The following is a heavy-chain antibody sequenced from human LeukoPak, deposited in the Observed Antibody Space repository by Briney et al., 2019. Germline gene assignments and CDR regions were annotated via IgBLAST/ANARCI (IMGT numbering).Heavy chain of an antibody. CDR1: GGSISSYY. V-gene: IGHV4-59*01. CDR3: AGGLQDFDY. D-gene: IGHD2-21*02. Sequence: SETLSLTCTVSGGSISSYYWSWIRQPPGKGLEWIGYIYYSGSTNYNPSLKSRVTISVDTSKNQFSLKLSSVTAADTAVYYCAGGLQDFDYWGQGTQVTVSS. J-gene: IGHJ4*02. CDR2: IYYSGST.